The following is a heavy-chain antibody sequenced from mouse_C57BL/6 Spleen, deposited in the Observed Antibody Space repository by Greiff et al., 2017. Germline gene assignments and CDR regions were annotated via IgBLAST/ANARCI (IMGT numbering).Heavy chain of an antibody. Sequence: DVQLQESGPGMVKPSQSLSLTCTVTGYSITSGYDWHWIRHFPGNKLEWMGYISYSGSTNYNPSLKSRISITHDTSKNHFFLKLNSVTTEDTATYYCARVSDRNAMDYWGQGTSVTVSS. CDR1: GYSITSGYD. J-gene: IGHJ4*01. V-gene: IGHV3-1*01. CDR2: ISYSGST. D-gene: IGHD3-2*01. CDR3: ARVSDRNAMDY.